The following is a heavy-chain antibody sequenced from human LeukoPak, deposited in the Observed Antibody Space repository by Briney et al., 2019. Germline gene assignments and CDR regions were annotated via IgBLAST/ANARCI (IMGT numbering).Heavy chain of an antibody. D-gene: IGHD2-21*01. CDR1: GFTFSSYA. V-gene: IGHV3-23*01. Sequence: PGGSLRLSCAASGFTFSSYAMSWVRQAPGKGLEWVSAISGSGGSTYYADSVKGRFTISRDNAKNSVYLQMDSLKDEDTAVYYCATIPTGGLVRAGVIDVWGQGTTVTVSS. CDR2: ISGSGGST. J-gene: IGHJ6*02. CDR3: ATIPTGGLVRAGVIDV.